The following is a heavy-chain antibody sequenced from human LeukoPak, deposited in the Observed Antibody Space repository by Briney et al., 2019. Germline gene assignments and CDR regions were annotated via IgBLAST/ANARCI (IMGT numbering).Heavy chain of an antibody. J-gene: IGHJ4*02. D-gene: IGHD2-21*02. CDR1: GFTFSSYA. Sequence: GGSLRLSCAASGFTFSSYAMSWVRHAPGKGLEWVSAISGSGGSTYYADSVKGRFTISRDNSKNTLYLQMNSLRAEDTAVYYCAKTPPPYCGGDCYPDYWGQGTLVTVSS. CDR2: ISGSGGST. CDR3: AKTPPPYCGGDCYPDY. V-gene: IGHV3-23*01.